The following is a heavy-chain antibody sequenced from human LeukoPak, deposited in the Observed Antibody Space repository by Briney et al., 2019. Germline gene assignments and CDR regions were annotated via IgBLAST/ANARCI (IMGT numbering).Heavy chain of an antibody. D-gene: IGHD6-6*01. V-gene: IGHV1-18*01. Sequence: ASVKVSCKASGGTFSSYAISWVRQAPGQGLEWMGWISAYNGNTNYAQKPQGRVTMTTDTSTSTAYMELRSLRSDDTAVYYCARLKAARPLYYYYGMDVWGQGTTVTVSS. J-gene: IGHJ6*02. CDR1: GGTFSSYA. CDR3: ARLKAARPLYYYYGMDV. CDR2: ISAYNGNT.